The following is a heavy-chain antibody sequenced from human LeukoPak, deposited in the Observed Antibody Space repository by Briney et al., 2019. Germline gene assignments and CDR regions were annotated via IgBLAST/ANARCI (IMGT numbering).Heavy chain of an antibody. D-gene: IGHD3-3*01. CDR1: GFTFSSYW. V-gene: IGHV3-74*01. CDR3: AMGDVTIFGVPAHGMDV. CDR2: INSDGSST. J-gene: IGHJ6*02. Sequence: PGGSLRLSCAASGFTFSSYWMPRVRQAPGKGLVWVSRINSDGSSTSYADSVKGRFTISRDNAKNTLYLQMNSLRAEDTAVYYCAMGDVTIFGVPAHGMDVWGQGTTVTVSS.